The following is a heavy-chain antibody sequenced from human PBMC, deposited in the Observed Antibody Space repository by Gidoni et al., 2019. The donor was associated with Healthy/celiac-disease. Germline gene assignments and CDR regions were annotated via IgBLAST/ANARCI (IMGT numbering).Heavy chain of an antibody. CDR2: IYYSGST. J-gene: IGHJ5*02. Sequence: QVQLQESGPGLVKPSQTLSLTCTVSGGSISSGGYYWSWIRPHPGKGLEWIGYIYYSGSTYYNPSLKSRVTISVDTSKNQFSLKLSSVTAADTAVYYCARAQEIYWSGYNTNWFDPWGQGTLVTVSS. CDR3: ARAQEIYWSGYNTNWFDP. D-gene: IGHD3-3*01. V-gene: IGHV4-31*03. CDR1: GGSISSGGYY.